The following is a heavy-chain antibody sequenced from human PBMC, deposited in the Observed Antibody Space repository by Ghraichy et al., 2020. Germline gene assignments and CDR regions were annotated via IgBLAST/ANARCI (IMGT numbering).Heavy chain of an antibody. CDR1: GFTFSSYE. D-gene: IGHD3-3*01. CDR2: ISSSGSTI. Sequence: LSLTCAASGFTFSSYEMNWVLQAPGKGLEWVSYISSSGSTIYYADSVKGRFTISRDNAKNSLYLQMNSLRAEDTAVYYCARGRPDHYDFWSGFPVRSVDPWGQGTLVTVSS. V-gene: IGHV3-48*03. J-gene: IGHJ5*02. CDR3: ARGRPDHYDFWSGFPVRSVDP.